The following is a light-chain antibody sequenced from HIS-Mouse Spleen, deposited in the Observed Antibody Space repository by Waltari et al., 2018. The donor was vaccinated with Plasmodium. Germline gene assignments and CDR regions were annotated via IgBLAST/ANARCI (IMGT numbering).Light chain of an antibody. CDR2: KVS. CDR3: MQGTLWPGT. J-gene: IGKJ1*01. Sequence: DVVMTQSPLSLPVTLGQPASISCRSSQSLVHSDGNTYLNWFQQRPGQSPRRLIYKVSNRDSGGPERFSCSGSGTDVTLKISRVEDEDGGVYYCMQGTLWPGTFVQGTKVEIK. CDR1: QSLVHSDGNTY. V-gene: IGKV2-30*02.